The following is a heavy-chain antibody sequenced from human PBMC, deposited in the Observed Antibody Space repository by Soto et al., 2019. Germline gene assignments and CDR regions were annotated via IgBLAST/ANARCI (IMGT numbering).Heavy chain of an antibody. J-gene: IGHJ4*02. CDR3: AAVAATAFKYYFDY. CDR2: IVVGSGNT. D-gene: IGHD2-15*01. V-gene: IGHV1-58*01. CDR1: GFTFTSSA. Sequence: GASGKVSCKASGFTFTSSAVQWVRQARGQRLEWIGWIVVGSGNTNYAQKFQERVTITRDMSTSTAYMELSSLRSEDTAVYYCAAVAATAFKYYFDYWGQGTLVTVSS.